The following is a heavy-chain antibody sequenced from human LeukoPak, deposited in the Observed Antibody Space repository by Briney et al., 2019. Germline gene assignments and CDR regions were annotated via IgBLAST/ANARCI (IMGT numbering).Heavy chain of an antibody. Sequence: GGSLRLSCAAWGFTYSSYWMSWVRQAPGKGREWVANIKKAGSENYYVKSVKGQFTISRNNAKNSLYLQMNSLRAEDTAVYYCARDGPDHGGLDYWGQGTLVTVSS. V-gene: IGHV3-7*01. CDR3: ARDGPDHGGLDY. D-gene: IGHD4-23*01. CDR1: GFTYSSYW. CDR2: IKKAGSEN. J-gene: IGHJ4*02.